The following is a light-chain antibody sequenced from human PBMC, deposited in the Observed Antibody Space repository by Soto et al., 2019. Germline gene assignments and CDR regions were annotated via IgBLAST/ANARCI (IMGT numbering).Light chain of an antibody. CDR2: DND. J-gene: IGLJ2*01. CDR3: GTWDSSLSAVV. Sequence: QSVLTQPPSVSAAPGQKVTISCSGSSSNIGNNYVSWYKHLPGTAPKVLIYDNDKRPSRIPDRFSGSKSGTSATLGITGLQTGDEADYYCGTWDSSLSAVVFGGGTKVTVL. CDR1: SSNIGNNY. V-gene: IGLV1-51*01.